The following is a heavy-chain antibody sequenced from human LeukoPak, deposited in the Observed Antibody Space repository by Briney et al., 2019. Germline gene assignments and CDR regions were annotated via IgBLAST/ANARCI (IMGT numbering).Heavy chain of an antibody. D-gene: IGHD4-17*01. CDR3: ARDPDYGDYGWYFDL. V-gene: IGHV4-4*07. Sequence: SETLSLTCAVYGGSFSGYYWSWIRQPAGKGLEWIGRIYTSGSTNYNPSLKSRVTMSVDTSKNQFSLKLSSVTAADTAVYYCARDPDYGDYGWYFDLWGRGTLVTVSS. CDR1: GGSFSGYY. CDR2: IYTSGST. J-gene: IGHJ2*01.